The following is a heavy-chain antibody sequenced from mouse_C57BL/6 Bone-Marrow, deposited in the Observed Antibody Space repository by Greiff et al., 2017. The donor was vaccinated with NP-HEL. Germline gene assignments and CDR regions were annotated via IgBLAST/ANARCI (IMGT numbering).Heavy chain of an antibody. CDR3: ARHYYGISFENYFDY. D-gene: IGHD1-1*01. CDR2: INSDGGST. V-gene: IGHV5-2*01. J-gene: IGHJ2*01. CDR1: EYEFPSHD. Sequence: EVMLVESGGGLVQPGESLKLSCESNEYEFPSHDMSWVRKTPEKRLELVAAINSDGGSTYYPDTMERRFIISRDNTKKTLYLHRSSLRAEDTALYYCARHYYGISFENYFDYWGQGTTLTVSS.